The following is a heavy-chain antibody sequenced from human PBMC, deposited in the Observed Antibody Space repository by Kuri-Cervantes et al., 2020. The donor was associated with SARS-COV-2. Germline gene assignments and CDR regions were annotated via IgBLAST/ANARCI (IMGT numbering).Heavy chain of an antibody. D-gene: IGHD6-19*01. CDR1: GFTFSSYA. Sequence: GESLKISCAASGFTFSSYAMNWVRQAPGKGLEWVSVIGGSGVRTNYADSVKGRFTISRDNSKNTLYLQMNSLRAEDTAVYYCAKVGTGIAVSGRFDYWGQGTLVTVSS. J-gene: IGHJ4*02. V-gene: IGHV3-23*01. CDR2: IGGSGVRT. CDR3: AKVGTGIAVSGRFDY.